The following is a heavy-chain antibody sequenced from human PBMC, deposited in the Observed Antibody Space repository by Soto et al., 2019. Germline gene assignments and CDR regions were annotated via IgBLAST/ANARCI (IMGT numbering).Heavy chain of an antibody. J-gene: IGHJ4*02. V-gene: IGHV4-31*03. D-gene: IGHD6-13*01. CDR1: GGSISSGGYY. CDR3: AREGGHKYDSSSWYPVGYFDY. Sequence: QVQLQESGPGLVKPSQTLSLTCTVSGGSISSGGYYWSWIRQHPGKGLEWIGYIYYSGSTYYNPSLKSRVTISVDTSKNQFSPKLSSVTAADTAVYYCAREGGHKYDSSSWYPVGYFDYWGQGTLVTVSS. CDR2: IYYSGST.